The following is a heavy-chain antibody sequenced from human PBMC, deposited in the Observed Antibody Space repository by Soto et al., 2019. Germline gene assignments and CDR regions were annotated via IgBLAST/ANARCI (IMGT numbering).Heavy chain of an antibody. CDR2: IDSSGEK. V-gene: IGHV2-26*01. CDR1: GLSITDSEMG. J-gene: IGHJ5*02. D-gene: IGHD6-19*01. CDR3: ARSHLAVAVSPWFDP. Sequence: QVTLKESGPVLVKPTETLTLRCTVSGLSITDSEMGVSWIRQPPGQPLEWLAHIDSSGEKSYRTFLKSRLAISKDTSKSQIVLTMTNMGAADTATYYCARSHLAVAVSPWFDPWGQGIPVTVSS.